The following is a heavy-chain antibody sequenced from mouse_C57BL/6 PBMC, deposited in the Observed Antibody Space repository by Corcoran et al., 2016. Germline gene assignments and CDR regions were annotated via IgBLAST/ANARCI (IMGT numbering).Heavy chain of an antibody. D-gene: IGHD3-2*02. CDR1: GYTFTDYY. V-gene: IGHV1-84*01. J-gene: IGHJ2*01. CDR2: IYPGSGNT. CDR3: AREWGSGLSYYLDY. Sequence: QIQLQQSGPELVKPGASVKISCKASGYTFTDYYINWVKQRPGQGLEWIGWIYPGSGNTKYNEKFKGKATLTVDTSSSTAYMQLSSLTSEYSAVYCCAREWGSGLSYYLDYWGQGTTLTVSS.